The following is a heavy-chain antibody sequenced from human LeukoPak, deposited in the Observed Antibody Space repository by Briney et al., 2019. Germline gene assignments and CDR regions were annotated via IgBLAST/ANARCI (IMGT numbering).Heavy chain of an antibody. J-gene: IGHJ5*02. V-gene: IGHV3-7*01. Sequence: GSLRLSCAASGFTFISYWMSWVRQAPGKGLEWVANIKEDGSEKYYVDSVKGRFTISRDNAKNLVSLQMNSLRAEDTAVYYCARIYLKMASASWGQGTLVTVSS. D-gene: IGHD2-8*01. CDR3: ARIYLKMASAS. CDR1: GFTFISYW. CDR2: IKEDGSEK.